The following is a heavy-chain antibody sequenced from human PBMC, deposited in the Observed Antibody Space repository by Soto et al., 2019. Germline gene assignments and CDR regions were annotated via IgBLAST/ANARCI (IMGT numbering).Heavy chain of an antibody. CDR1: GFTFSDYF. D-gene: IGHD6-19*01. CDR3: AIGPWLGC. J-gene: IGHJ4*02. V-gene: IGHV3-7*01. Sequence: ELQLVDSGGALVQPGVSLRLSCAASGFTFSDYFMTWVRQAPGKGLEWVATIKKDGNERYYVDSVKGRFTISRDNAKNSQYLQINALRPEHPAVYYCAIGPWLGCWGQGTLVTVSS. CDR2: IKKDGNER.